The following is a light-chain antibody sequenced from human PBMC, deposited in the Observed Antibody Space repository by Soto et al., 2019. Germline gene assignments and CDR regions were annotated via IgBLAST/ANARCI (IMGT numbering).Light chain of an antibody. CDR3: MQALQASFT. V-gene: IGKV2-28*01. CDR2: SGS. CDR1: QSLLHSNGYNY. J-gene: IGKJ3*01. Sequence: EIVMTQSPLSLPVTPGEPASISCKSSQSLLHSNGYNYLDWYLQKPGQSPQLLIYSGSNRASGVPDRLRGSGSGTDFTPKISRVEAEDVGVYYCMQALQASFTFGPGTKVDIK.